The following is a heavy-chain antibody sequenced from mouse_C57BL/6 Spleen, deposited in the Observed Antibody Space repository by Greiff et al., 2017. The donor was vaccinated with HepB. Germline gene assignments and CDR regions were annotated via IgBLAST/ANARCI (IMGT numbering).Heavy chain of an antibody. V-gene: IGHV10-3*01. CDR3: VGGGHYYGPSAMDY. D-gene: IGHD1-2*01. Sequence: EVKLVESGGGLVQPKGSLKLSCAASGFTFNTYAMHWVRQAPGKGLEWVARIRSKSSNYATYYADSVKDRFTISRDDSQSMLYLQMNNLKTEDTAMYYFVGGGHYYGPSAMDYWGQGTSVTVSS. J-gene: IGHJ4*01. CDR1: GFTFNTYA. CDR2: IRSKSSNYAT.